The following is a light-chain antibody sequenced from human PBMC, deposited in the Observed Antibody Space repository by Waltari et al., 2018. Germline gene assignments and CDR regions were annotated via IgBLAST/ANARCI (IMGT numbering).Light chain of an antibody. J-gene: IGKJ5*01. CDR1: QSITNY. CDR3: QQRGNWPIT. V-gene: IGKV3-11*01. Sequence: EIVLTQSPATLSLSPGKSATLSCRASQSITNYLAWYHQKPGQAPRLLIYDASNRATGVPARFSGSGSGTDFTLTISSLEPEDLGVYYCQQRGNWPITFGQGTRLEI. CDR2: DAS.